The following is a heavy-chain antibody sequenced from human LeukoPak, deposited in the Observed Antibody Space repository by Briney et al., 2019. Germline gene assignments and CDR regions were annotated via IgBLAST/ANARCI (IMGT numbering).Heavy chain of an antibody. D-gene: IGHD3-10*01. Sequence: GASVTVSCKSSGYTFTNYGISWVRQAPGQGLEWMGWISQYSGNTEYAQKFQDRVIMTTDISTDTAHMELRSLRLDDTALYFCARGGWFGVDYRGQGTLITVSS. J-gene: IGHJ4*02. CDR2: ISQYSGNT. CDR1: GYTFTNYG. V-gene: IGHV1-18*01. CDR3: ARGGWFGVDY.